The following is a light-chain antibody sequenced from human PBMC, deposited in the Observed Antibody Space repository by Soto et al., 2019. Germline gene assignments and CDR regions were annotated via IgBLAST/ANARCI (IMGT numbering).Light chain of an antibody. CDR2: EGI. V-gene: IGLV2-23*01. CDR3: CSYVGATTYV. CDR1: SSTVGGFNV. Sequence: QSALTQPASVSGSPGQSITISCTGTSSTVGGFNVVPWYQQHPGKAPKVIIYEGIKRPSGVSNRFSGSNSGSTASLTISGLQAEDEADYYCCSYVGATTYVFGTGTKVTVL. J-gene: IGLJ1*01.